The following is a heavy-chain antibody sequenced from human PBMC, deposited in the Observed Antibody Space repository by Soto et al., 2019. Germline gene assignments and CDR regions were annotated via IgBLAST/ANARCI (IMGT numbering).Heavy chain of an antibody. CDR1: GFTFSSYA. V-gene: IGHV3-23*01. CDR3: AKALYPGVIIYSVVMDV. D-gene: IGHD3-10*01. J-gene: IGHJ6*02. Sequence: GGSLRLSCAASGFTFSSYAMSWVRQAPGKGLEWVSAISGSGGSTYYADSVKGRFTISRDNSKNTLYLQMNSLRAEDTAVYYCAKALYPGVIIYSVVMDVWGQGTTVTVSS. CDR2: ISGSGGST.